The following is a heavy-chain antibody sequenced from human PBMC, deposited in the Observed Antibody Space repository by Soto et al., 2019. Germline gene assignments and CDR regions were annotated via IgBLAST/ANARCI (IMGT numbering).Heavy chain of an antibody. V-gene: IGHV3-48*02. D-gene: IGHD3-3*01. CDR1: GFTFISYS. CDR3: ARDGRHYDFWSGYPDYGMDV. Sequence: GGSLRLSCAASGFTFISYSMNWVRQAPGKGLEWVSYISSSSSTIYYADSAKGRFTISRDNAKNSLYLQMNSLRDEDTAVYYCARDGRHYDFWSGYPDYGMDVWGQGTTVTVSS. J-gene: IGHJ6*02. CDR2: ISSSSSTI.